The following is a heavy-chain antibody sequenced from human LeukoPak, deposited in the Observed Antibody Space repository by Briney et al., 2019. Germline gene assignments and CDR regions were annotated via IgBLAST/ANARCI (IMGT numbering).Heavy chain of an antibody. CDR1: GGSFSGYY. D-gene: IGHD3/OR15-3a*01. CDR2: INHSGST. V-gene: IGHV4-34*01. Sequence: PAETLSLTCAVYGGSFSGYYWSWIRQPPGKGLEWIGEINHSGSTNYNPSLKSRVTISVDTSKNQFSLKLSSVTAADTAVYYCARGLAGYYTEYFDYWGQETLVTVSS. CDR3: ARGLAGYYTEYFDY. J-gene: IGHJ4*02.